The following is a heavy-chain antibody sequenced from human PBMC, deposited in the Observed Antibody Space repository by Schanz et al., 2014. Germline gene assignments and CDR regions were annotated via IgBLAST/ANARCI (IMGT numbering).Heavy chain of an antibody. D-gene: IGHD3-3*01. V-gene: IGHV3-23*04. CDR1: GFMFTKYA. CDR2: ISGTGTKT. CDR3: ARNWKGYHILGRPGWSDGMDV. Sequence: DVQLVESGGGLAQPGGSLRLSCVASGFMFTKYAMNWVRQAPGKGLEWVSGISGTGTKTYYADSVKSRFTISRDNSKNTVFLQMSSLRADDTAVYYCARNWKGYHILGRPGWSDGMDVWGQGTTVTVSS. J-gene: IGHJ6*02.